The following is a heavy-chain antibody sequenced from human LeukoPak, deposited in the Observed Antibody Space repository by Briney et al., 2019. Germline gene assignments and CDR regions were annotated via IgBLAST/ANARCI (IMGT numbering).Heavy chain of an antibody. CDR3: AKHISDYGDLYEY. J-gene: IGHJ4*02. CDR1: GFTFSSYA. V-gene: IGHV3-23*01. D-gene: IGHD4-17*01. CDR2: ITGSGGSA. Sequence: GGSLRLSCVASGFTFSSYAMTWVRQAQGKGLEWVSVITGSGGSAYYADSVRGRFTISRDNSKNTLYLQMNSLRAEDTAVYYCAKHISDYGDLYEYWGQGTLVTVSS.